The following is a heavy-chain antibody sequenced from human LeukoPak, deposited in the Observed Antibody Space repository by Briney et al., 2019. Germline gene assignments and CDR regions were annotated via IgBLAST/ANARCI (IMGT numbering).Heavy chain of an antibody. J-gene: IGHJ5*02. CDR1: GGTFSSYA. V-gene: IGHV1-69*01. CDR2: IIPIFGTA. Sequence: SVKVSCKASGGTFSSYAISWVRQAPGQGLEWMGGIIPIFGTANYAQKFQGRVTITADESTTTAYMELSSLRSEDTAVYYCARGLTTVVGNWFDPWGQGTLVTVSS. D-gene: IGHD4-23*01. CDR3: ARGLTTVVGNWFDP.